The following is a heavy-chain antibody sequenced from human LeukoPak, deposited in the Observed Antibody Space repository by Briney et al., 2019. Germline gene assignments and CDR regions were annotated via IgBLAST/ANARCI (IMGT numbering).Heavy chain of an antibody. V-gene: IGHV4-34*01. CDR3: ARYMSSTAQDY. D-gene: IGHD5-18*01. CDR2: INHSGST. CDR1: GGSLSGYY. Sequence: PSEALSLTCAVYGGSLSGYYWSWIRQPPGEGLEWIGEINHSGSTNYNPSLKSRVTISVDTSKNQFSLNLSSVTAADTAVYYCARYMSSTAQDYWGQGTLVTVSS. J-gene: IGHJ4*02.